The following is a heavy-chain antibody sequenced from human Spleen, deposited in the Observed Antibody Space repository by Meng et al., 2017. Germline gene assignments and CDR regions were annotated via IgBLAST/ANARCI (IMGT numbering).Heavy chain of an antibody. Sequence: SETLSLTCTVSDDSISSYYWNWIRQPPGKGLEWIGFIYHNGDTNYNPSLKSRVTISVDTSKNQFSLKLVSVTAADTAVYYCATLGEYGDYNWFDPWGQGTLVTVSS. D-gene: IGHD4-17*01. J-gene: IGHJ5*02. CDR1: DDSISSYY. CDR2: IYHNGDT. V-gene: IGHV4-59*01. CDR3: ATLGEYGDYNWFDP.